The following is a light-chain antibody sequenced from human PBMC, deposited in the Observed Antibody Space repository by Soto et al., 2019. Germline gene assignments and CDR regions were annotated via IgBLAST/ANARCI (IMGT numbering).Light chain of an antibody. CDR1: QSISSW. J-gene: IGKJ1*01. V-gene: IGKV1-5*03. CDR3: QHYNSYSPAWT. Sequence: DIQMTQSPSTLSASVGDRVTITCRASQSISSWLAWYQQKPGRAPKVLIYKASILESGVPSRFSGSGSGTEFTLTISSLQPDDFATYYCQHYNSYSPAWTFGQGTKVEIK. CDR2: KAS.